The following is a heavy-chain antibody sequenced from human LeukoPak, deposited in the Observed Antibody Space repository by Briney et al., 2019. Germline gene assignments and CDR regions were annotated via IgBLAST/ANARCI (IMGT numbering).Heavy chain of an antibody. J-gene: IGHJ3*02. CDR3: ARNYYDSSGYYYGDAFDI. CDR2: ISYDGSNK. D-gene: IGHD3-22*01. CDR1: GFTFSSYA. Sequence: PGGSLRLSCAASGFTFSSYAMHWVRQAPGKGLEWVAVISYDGSNKYYADSVKGRFTISRDNSKNTLYLQMNSLRAEDTAVYYCARNYYDSSGYYYGDAFDIWGQGTMVTVS. V-gene: IGHV3-30-3*01.